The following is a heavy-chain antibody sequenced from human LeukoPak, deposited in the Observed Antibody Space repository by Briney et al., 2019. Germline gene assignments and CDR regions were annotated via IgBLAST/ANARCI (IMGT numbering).Heavy chain of an antibody. V-gene: IGHV3-21*01. CDR2: ISSSSSYI. CDR3: ARDRQNYDFWSGYLLPFWFDP. D-gene: IGHD3-3*01. CDR1: GFTFSSYS. Sequence: GGSLRLSCAASGFTFSSYSMNWVRQAPGKGLEWVSSISSSSSYIYYADSVKGRFTISRDNAKNLLYLQMNSLRAEDTAVYYCARDRQNYDFWSGYLLPFWFDPWGQGTLVTVSS. J-gene: IGHJ5*02.